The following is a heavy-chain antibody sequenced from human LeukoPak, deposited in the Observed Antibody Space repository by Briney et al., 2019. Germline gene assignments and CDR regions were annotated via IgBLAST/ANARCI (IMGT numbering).Heavy chain of an antibody. V-gene: IGHV3-23*01. D-gene: IGHD2-2*01. CDR3: AKDIVVVPAASNWFDP. J-gene: IGHJ5*02. CDR1: GFTFSSYA. Sequence: DPGGSLRLSCAASGFTFSSYAMSWVRQAPGKGLEWVSAISGSGGSTYYADSVKGRFTISRDNSKNTLYLQMNSLRAEDTAVYYCAKDIVVVPAASNWFDPWGQGTLVTVSS. CDR2: ISGSGGST.